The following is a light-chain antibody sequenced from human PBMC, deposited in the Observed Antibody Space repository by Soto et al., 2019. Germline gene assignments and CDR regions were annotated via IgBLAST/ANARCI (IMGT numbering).Light chain of an antibody. Sequence: EIVLTQSPGTLSLSPGERATLSCRASQSVRSSYLAWYQQKPGQAPRLLIYGASTRATGIPDRFSGSGSGKDFTLTISRLEPEDFAVYYCQQYGSSPPFTLGQGTKLEIK. V-gene: IGKV3-20*01. J-gene: IGKJ2*01. CDR1: QSVRSSY. CDR3: QQYGSSPPFT. CDR2: GAS.